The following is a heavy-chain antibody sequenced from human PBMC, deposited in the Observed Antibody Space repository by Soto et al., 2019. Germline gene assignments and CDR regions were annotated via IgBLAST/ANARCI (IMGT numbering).Heavy chain of an antibody. Sequence: SETLSLTCTVSGASISGFYWSWIRNSAGKGLEWIGRIYATGTTDYNPSLKSRVMMSVDTSKKQFSLKLRPVTAADTAVYYCVRDGTKTLRDWFDPWGQGISVTVSS. D-gene: IGHD1-1*01. CDR2: IYATGTT. CDR3: VRDGTKTLRDWFDP. CDR1: GASISGFY. J-gene: IGHJ5*02. V-gene: IGHV4-4*07.